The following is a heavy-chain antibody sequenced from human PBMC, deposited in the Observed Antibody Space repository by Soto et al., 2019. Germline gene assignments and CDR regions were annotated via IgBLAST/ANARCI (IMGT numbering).Heavy chain of an antibody. Sequence: QLQLQESGSGLVKPSQTLSLTCAVSGGSISSGGYSWSWIRQPPGKGLEWIGYIYHSGSTYYNPSLKSRVTISVDRSKNQFSLQLSSVTAADTAVYYCARLIVEMATIGIDDAFDIWGQGTMVTVSS. D-gene: IGHD5-12*01. CDR2: IYHSGST. CDR1: GGSISSGGYS. J-gene: IGHJ3*02. CDR3: ARLIVEMATIGIDDAFDI. V-gene: IGHV4-30-2*01.